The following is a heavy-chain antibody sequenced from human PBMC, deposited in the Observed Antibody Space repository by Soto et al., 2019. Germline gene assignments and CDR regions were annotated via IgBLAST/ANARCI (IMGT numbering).Heavy chain of an antibody. CDR2: IHHSGNT. CDR3: ARDVGNYFDSTPAGQFDF. J-gene: IGHJ4*02. V-gene: IGHV4-4*02. D-gene: IGHD3-22*01. Sequence: QVQLPESGPGLVKPSETLSLTCAVSGVSIINSHWWSWVRQPPGKGLDWIGEIHHSGNTKYNPSLKSQVTISVDKPNNQFSLRLSSVTAADAAVYYCARDVGNYFDSTPAGQFDFWGQGTLVTVSS. CDR1: GVSIINSHW.